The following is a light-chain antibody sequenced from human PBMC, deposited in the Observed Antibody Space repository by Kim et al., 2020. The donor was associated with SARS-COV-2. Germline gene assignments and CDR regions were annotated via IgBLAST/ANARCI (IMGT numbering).Light chain of an antibody. Sequence: LSPGKSAPLSGRPSQSVCTNFLAWYQQRPGQAPRPLIYGASSRATGIPDRFTGSGSGTDFTLTISRLEPEDFAVYYCHQYCSSPRTFGQGTKLEI. CDR2: GAS. CDR3: HQYCSSPRT. V-gene: IGKV3-20*01. J-gene: IGKJ2*01. CDR1: QSVCTNF.